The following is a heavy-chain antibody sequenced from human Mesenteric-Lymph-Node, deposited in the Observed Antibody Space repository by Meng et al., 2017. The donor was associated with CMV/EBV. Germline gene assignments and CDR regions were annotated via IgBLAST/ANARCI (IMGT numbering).Heavy chain of an antibody. V-gene: IGHV4-39*01. CDR2: VYYTGNT. CDR3: ARHSAMTSVSLGA. Sequence: SETLSLTCTVSGGSISSSNYYWGWIRQPPGKGLEWIGSVYYTGNTYYNPSLKSRVTISVDTSKNQFSLKLSSVTAADTAVYYCARHSAMTSVSLGAWGQGTLVTVSS. D-gene: IGHD4-11*01. CDR1: GGSISSSNYY. J-gene: IGHJ5*02.